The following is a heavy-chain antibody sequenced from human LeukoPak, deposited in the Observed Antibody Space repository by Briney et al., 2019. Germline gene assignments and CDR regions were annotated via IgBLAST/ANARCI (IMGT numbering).Heavy chain of an antibody. D-gene: IGHD3-16*01. J-gene: IGHJ6*03. V-gene: IGHV4-4*07. Sequence: SETLSLTCNVTGGSISGYFWSWIRQPAGKALEWIGRIYSDGNTNYNPSLKSRVTMSVDTSKNQVSLKLSSVTAADTAMYYCAREVGGEVYYYYYYMDVWGKGTTVTVSS. CDR1: GGSISGYF. CDR3: AREVGGEVYYYYYYMDV. CDR2: IYSDGNT.